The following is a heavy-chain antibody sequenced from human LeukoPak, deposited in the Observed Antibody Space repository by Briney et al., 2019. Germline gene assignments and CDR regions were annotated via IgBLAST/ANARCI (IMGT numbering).Heavy chain of an antibody. CDR2: IYTSGST. D-gene: IGHD1-26*01. CDR3: ARREILSRRGFYFDY. V-gene: IGHV4-61*02. CDR1: GGSISSGSYY. J-gene: IGHJ4*02. Sequence: SETLSLTCTVSGGSISSGSYYWSWIRQPAGKGLEWIGRIYTSGSTNYNPSLKSRVTISVDTSKNQFSLKLSSVTAADTAVYYCARREILSRRGFYFDYWGQGTLVTVSS.